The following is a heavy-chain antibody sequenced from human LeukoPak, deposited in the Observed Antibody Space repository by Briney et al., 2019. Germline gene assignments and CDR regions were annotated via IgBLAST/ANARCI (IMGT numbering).Heavy chain of an antibody. J-gene: IGHJ5*02. V-gene: IGHV3-11*01. Sequence: GGSLRLSCAASGFTFSDYYMSWIRQAPGKGLEWVSYISSSGSTIYYADSVKGRFTISRDNAKNSLYLQMNSLRAEDTALYYCAKDRGRAAATYLFDPWGQGTLVTVSS. CDR3: AKDRGRAAATYLFDP. CDR1: GFTFSDYY. D-gene: IGHD6-13*01. CDR2: ISSSGSTI.